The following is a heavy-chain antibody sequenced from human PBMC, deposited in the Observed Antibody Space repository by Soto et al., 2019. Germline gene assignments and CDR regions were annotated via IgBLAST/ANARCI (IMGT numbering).Heavy chain of an antibody. V-gene: IGHV3-23*01. D-gene: IGHD3-3*01. CDR3: AKCLPRPSIFGVVLNGFDN. CDR2: IGGSGYDI. Sequence: EVQLLESGGGLVPPGGSLRLSCGASGFIFSNYPMTWVRQAPGKGLEWVSTIGGSGYDIYYADSVKGRFTISRDNSKNLLYLQMKSLSTEDTALYYCAKCLPRPSIFGVVLNGFDNWGQGTLVTVST. CDR1: GFIFSNYP. J-gene: IGHJ4*02.